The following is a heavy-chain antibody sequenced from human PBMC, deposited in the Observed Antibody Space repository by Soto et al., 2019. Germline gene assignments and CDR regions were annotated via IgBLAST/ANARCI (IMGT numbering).Heavy chain of an antibody. CDR3: ARGRQSSGNYPSYFDY. CDR1: GGSISSYY. J-gene: IGHJ4*02. Sequence: PSETLSLTCTVSGGSISSYYWSWLRQPPGKGLEWIGYIYYSGSTSYNPSLKSRVTISVDTSKNQFSLKLSSVTAADTAVYYCARGRQSSGNYPSYFDYWGQGTLVTVSP. D-gene: IGHD3-22*01. CDR2: IYYSGST. V-gene: IGHV4-59*01.